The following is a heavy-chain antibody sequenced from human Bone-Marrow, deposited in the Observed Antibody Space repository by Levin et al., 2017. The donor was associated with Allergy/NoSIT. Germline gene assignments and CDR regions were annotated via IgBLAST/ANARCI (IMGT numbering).Heavy chain of an antibody. Sequence: PGGSLRLSCTASGLTFDNYAVSWFRQAPGKGLEWVGFIRSKAHGGTTEYATSVKGRFTLSRDDSNDIAYLQMDGLKIEDTAVYYCTRGGGAATPRKFHPWGQGTLVAVSS. CDR1: GLTFDNYA. D-gene: IGHD1-14*01. V-gene: IGHV3-49*03. J-gene: IGHJ5*02. CDR2: IRSKAHGGTT. CDR3: TRGGGAATPRKFHP.